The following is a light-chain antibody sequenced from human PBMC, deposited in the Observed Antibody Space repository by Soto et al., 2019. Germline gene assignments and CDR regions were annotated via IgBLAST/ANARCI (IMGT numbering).Light chain of an antibody. CDR2: SND. V-gene: IGLV1-44*01. CDR1: SSNIQSNS. CDR3: ATWDDTLTGWV. J-gene: IGLJ3*02. Sequence: QAVVTQPLSASGTPGQRVTMSCSGSSSNIQSNSVSWYQQLPGTDPKLLIHSNDHRPSGVPDRFSGSKSGTSASLDISGLQPEGEGYYYCATWDDTLTGWVLGGGTKLTVL.